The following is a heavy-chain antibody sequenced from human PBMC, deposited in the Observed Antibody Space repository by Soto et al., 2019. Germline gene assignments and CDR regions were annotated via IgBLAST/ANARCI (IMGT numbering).Heavy chain of an antibody. CDR3: ARHRGVGCRGTKCYSDDDYCFES. CDR2: IYPNDSDV. Sequence: XESLKVSWKGFGYNFIAHWIAWVLQMPGKGLEWMGIIYPNDSDVTYSPSFQGQVTISADKSISVAFLQWSSLKASDTAIYYCARHRGVGCRGTKCYSDDDYCFESWGQGTQVNV. J-gene: IGHJ4*02. D-gene: IGHD2-15*01. CDR1: GYNFIAHW. V-gene: IGHV5-51*01.